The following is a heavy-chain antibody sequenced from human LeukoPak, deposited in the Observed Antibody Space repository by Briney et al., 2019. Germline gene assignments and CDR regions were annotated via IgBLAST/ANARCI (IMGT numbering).Heavy chain of an antibody. V-gene: IGHV3-21*01. Sequence: GGSLRLSCAASGFTFSGYSMNWVRQAPGKGLEWVSSISSSSSYIYYADSVKGRFTISRDNAKNSLYLQMNSLRAEDTAVYYCARVVVGSRADDYWGQGTLVTVSS. CDR2: ISSSSSYI. CDR3: ARVVVGSRADDY. J-gene: IGHJ4*02. D-gene: IGHD2-15*01. CDR1: GFTFSGYS.